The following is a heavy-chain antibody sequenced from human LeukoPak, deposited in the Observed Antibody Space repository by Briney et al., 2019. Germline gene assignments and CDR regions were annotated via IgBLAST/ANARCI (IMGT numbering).Heavy chain of an antibody. CDR3: ARGDDNWNDLDAFDI. D-gene: IGHD1-1*01. Sequence: GGSLRLSCAASGFTFSSYSMNWVRQAPGKGLEWVSYISSSSSTIYYADSVKGRFTISRDNAKNSLYLQMNSLRAEDTAVYYCARGDDNWNDLDAFDIWGQGTMVTVSS. J-gene: IGHJ3*02. V-gene: IGHV3-48*01. CDR1: GFTFSSYS. CDR2: ISSSSSTI.